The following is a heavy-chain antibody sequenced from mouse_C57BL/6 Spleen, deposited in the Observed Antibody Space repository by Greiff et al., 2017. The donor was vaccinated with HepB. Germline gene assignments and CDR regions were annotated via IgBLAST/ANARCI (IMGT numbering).Heavy chain of an antibody. V-gene: IGHV1-50*01. D-gene: IGHD2-3*01. CDR2: IDPSDSYT. Sequence: QVQLQQPGAELVQPGASVKLSCKASGYTFTSYWMQWVKQRPGQGLEWIGDIDPSDSYTNYNHKCKGKATLTVDTSTSTAYMQLSSLTSEDSAVYYCARGEWLLLYFDVWGTGTTVTVSS. CDR3: ARGEWLLLYFDV. CDR1: GYTFTSYW. J-gene: IGHJ1*03.